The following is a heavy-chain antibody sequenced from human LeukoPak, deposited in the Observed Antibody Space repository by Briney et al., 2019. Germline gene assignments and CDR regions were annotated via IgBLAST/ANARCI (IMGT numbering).Heavy chain of an antibody. V-gene: IGHV3-48*04. CDR3: ASASVDTAMVTVDY. D-gene: IGHD5-18*01. CDR1: GFTFSSYS. CDR2: ISTSGRTM. J-gene: IGHJ4*02. Sequence: GGSLRLSCEASGFTFSSYSMNWVRQAPGKGLEWVSYISTSGRTMYYADSVKGRFTISRDNAKNSLYLQMNSLRAADTAIYYCASASVDTAMVTVDYWGQGTLVTVSS.